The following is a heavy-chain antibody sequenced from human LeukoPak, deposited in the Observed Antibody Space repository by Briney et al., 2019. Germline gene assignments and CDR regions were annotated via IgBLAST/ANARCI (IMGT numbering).Heavy chain of an antibody. Sequence: VASVKVSCKVSGYTLTELPMHWVRQAPGKGLEWMGGFDPEDGETIYAQKFQGRVTMTEDTSTDTAYMELSSLRSEDTAVHYCATESWYASRQWFDPWGQGTLVTVSS. J-gene: IGHJ5*02. D-gene: IGHD6-13*01. V-gene: IGHV1-24*01. CDR3: ATESWYASRQWFDP. CDR1: GYTLTELP. CDR2: FDPEDGET.